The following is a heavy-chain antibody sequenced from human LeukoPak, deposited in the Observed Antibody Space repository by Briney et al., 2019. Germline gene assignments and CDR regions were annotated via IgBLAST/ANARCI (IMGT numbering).Heavy chain of an antibody. CDR2: ISGSGDNT. CDR3: ANSRGAVAGAPDY. J-gene: IGHJ4*02. V-gene: IGHV3-23*01. Sequence: PGGSLRLSCAASEFTFSNYAMTWVRQAPGKGLEWVAAISGSGDNTYYAGSVKGRFTISRDNSKNTLYLQMNSLRAEDTAIYYCANSRGAVAGAPDYWGQGTLVTVSS. D-gene: IGHD6-19*01. CDR1: EFTFSNYA.